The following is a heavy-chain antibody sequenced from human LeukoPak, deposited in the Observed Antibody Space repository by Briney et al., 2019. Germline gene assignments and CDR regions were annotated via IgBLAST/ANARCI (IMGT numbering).Heavy chain of an antibody. J-gene: IGHJ4*02. D-gene: IGHD6-6*01. CDR2: INHSGST. CDR3: ARGGVAARRGLSY. Sequence: SETLSLTCAVYGGSFSGYYWSWIRQPPGKGLEWIGEINHSGSTNYNPSLKSRVTIPVDTSKNQFSLKLSSVTAADTAVYYCARGGVAARRGLSYWGQGTLVTVSS. V-gene: IGHV4-34*01. CDR1: GGSFSGYY.